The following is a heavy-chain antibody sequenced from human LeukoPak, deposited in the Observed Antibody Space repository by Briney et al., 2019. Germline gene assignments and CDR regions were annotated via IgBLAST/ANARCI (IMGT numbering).Heavy chain of an antibody. D-gene: IGHD3-9*01. V-gene: IGHV5-51*01. Sequence: GESLKISCKGSGYSFTSYWIGWVRQMPGKGLEWMGIIYPGDSDTRYSPSFQGQVTISADKSISTAYLQWSSLEASDTAMYYCARQFGILTGLYYFDYWGQGTLVTVSS. CDR2: IYPGDSDT. J-gene: IGHJ4*02. CDR3: ARQFGILTGLYYFDY. CDR1: GYSFTSYW.